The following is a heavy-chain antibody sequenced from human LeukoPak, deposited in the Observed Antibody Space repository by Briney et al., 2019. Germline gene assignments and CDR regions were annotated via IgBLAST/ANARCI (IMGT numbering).Heavy chain of an antibody. CDR2: IYYSGST. Sequence: SETLSLTCTVSGGSVSTYYWNWIRQPPGKGLEWIGYIYYSGSTNYNPSLKSRLTISVDTSKNQFSLQLSSVTAADTAVYYCARDVASNWFDPWGQGTLVTVSS. V-gene: IGHV4-59*02. CDR3: ARDVASNWFDP. CDR1: GGSVSTYY. J-gene: IGHJ5*02.